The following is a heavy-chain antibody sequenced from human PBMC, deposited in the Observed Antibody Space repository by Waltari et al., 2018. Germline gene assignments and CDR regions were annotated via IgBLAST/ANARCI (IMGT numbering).Heavy chain of an antibody. CDR2: IVYSGST. CDR1: GGSISSSSYY. Sequence: QQQLQESGPGMVKPSETLSLTCTASGGSISSSSYYWGWIRQPPGKGLAWIGGIVYSGSTYDNPSLKSRVTISEDTSKNQFSLKLSSVTAADTAVYYCARLYYYGSGSYYYYYYYGMDVWGQGTTVTVSS. CDR3: ARLYYYGSGSYYYYYYYGMDV. J-gene: IGHJ6*02. D-gene: IGHD3-10*01. V-gene: IGHV4-39*01.